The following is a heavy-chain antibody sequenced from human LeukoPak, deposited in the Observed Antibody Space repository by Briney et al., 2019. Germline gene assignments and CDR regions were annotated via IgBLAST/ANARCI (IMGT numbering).Heavy chain of an antibody. V-gene: IGHV4-30-4*08. CDR3: AKARGYGSGYFEY. Sequence: SQTLSLTCTVSGGSISSGDYYLSWIRQPPGKGLEWIGYIYYSGSTYYNPSLKSRVTISVDTSKNQFSLNLTSVTAADTAVYFCAKARGYGSGYFEYWGQGILVPVSS. CDR2: IYYSGST. D-gene: IGHD3-10*01. CDR1: GGSISSGDYY. J-gene: IGHJ4*02.